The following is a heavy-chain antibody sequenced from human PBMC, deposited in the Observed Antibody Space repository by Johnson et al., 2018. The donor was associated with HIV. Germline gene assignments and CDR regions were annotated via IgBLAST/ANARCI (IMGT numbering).Heavy chain of an antibody. V-gene: IGHV3-30*18. Sequence: HVQLVESGGGLVKPGGSLRLSCAASGFTFNNAWMTWFRQAPGKGLEWVAVISYDGGNKYYADSVKGRFTISRDNSKNTLYLQMNSLRAEDTAVYYCAKWSIVGATFSDAFDIWGQGTMVTVSS. CDR3: AKWSIVGATFSDAFDI. D-gene: IGHD1-26*01. J-gene: IGHJ3*02. CDR2: ISYDGGNK. CDR1: GFTFNNAW.